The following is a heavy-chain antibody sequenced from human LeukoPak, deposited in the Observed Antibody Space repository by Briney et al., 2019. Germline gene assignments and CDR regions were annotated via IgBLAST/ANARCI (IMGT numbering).Heavy chain of an antibody. Sequence: GGSLRLSCAASGFTFSSYWMHWVRQAPGKGLVWVSRINSDGSSTSYADSVKGRFTISRDNAKNTLYLQMNSLRAEDTAVYYCARGDYVWGSYRPFXYXXQGTXVTVSS. CDR1: GFTFSSYW. J-gene: IGHJ4*02. CDR2: INSDGSST. V-gene: IGHV3-74*01. CDR3: ARGDYVWGSYRPFXY. D-gene: IGHD3-16*02.